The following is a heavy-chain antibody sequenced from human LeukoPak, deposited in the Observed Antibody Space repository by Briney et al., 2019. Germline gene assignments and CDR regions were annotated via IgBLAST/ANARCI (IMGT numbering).Heavy chain of an antibody. D-gene: IGHD4-17*01. CDR2: IRQDGREK. CDR1: GFGVSNYW. Sequence: GGSLRLSCAASGFGVSNYWMSWVRQAPGKGLEWVANIRQDGREKYYVDSVKGRFTISRDNADNSLYLQMNSLKVEDTAVYYCAQNGGRYGDSASFDYWGQGTLVTVSS. CDR3: AQNGGRYGDSASFDY. V-gene: IGHV3-7*01. J-gene: IGHJ4*02.